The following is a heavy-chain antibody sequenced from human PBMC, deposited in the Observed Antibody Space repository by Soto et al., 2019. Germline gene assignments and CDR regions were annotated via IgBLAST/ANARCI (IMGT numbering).Heavy chain of an antibody. V-gene: IGHV1-69*01. Sequence: QVQLVQSGSEVKKPGSSVKVSCKASGGSFSSNPIIWVRQAPGQGLEWMAGIIPIFATVHYAQKFQGRVTITADESTSTAYRELTSLRSEDTAVYFCARGGRGYSSAPRYYFDYWGQGTLVTVS. CDR2: IIPIFATV. CDR3: ARGGRGYSSAPRYYFDY. CDR1: GGSFSSNP. D-gene: IGHD5-18*01. J-gene: IGHJ4*02.